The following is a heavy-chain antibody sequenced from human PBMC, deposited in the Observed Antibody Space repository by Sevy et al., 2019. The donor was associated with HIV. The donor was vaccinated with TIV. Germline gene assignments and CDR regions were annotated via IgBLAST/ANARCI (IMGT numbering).Heavy chain of an antibody. Sequence: SETLSLTCAVYGGSFSGYYWSWIRQPPGKGLEWIGEINHSGSTNYNPSLKSRVTISVDTSKNQFALKLSSVTVADTAVYYCARGPDYYGSGDLDYWGQGTLVTVSS. CDR2: INHSGST. CDR3: ARGPDYYGSGDLDY. D-gene: IGHD3-10*01. CDR1: GGSFSGYY. J-gene: IGHJ4*02. V-gene: IGHV4-34*01.